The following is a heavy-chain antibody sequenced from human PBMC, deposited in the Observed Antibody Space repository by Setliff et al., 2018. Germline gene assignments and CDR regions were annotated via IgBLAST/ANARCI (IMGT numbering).Heavy chain of an antibody. CDR3: ARHWDFCGGDCPHNSIDY. Sequence: PSETLSLTCTVSGGSLRGNAIFWGWIRQPPGKGLEWIGSIYYTGDPYYNPSLKSRVTMSVDTSRNQLSLKLTSVTAADTAVYYCARHWDFCGGDCPHNSIDYWGQGTLVTVS. J-gene: IGHJ4*02. D-gene: IGHD2-21*02. V-gene: IGHV4-39*01. CDR2: IYYTGDP. CDR1: GGSLRGNAIF.